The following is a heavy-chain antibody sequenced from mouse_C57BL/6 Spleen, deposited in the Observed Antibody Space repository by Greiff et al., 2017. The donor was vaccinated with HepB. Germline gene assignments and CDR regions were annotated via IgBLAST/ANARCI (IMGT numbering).Heavy chain of an antibody. CDR3: ARDGSSLYYGNWYFDV. J-gene: IGHJ1*03. V-gene: IGHV5-16*01. CDR2: INYDGSST. Sequence: EVMLVESEGGLVQPGSSMKLSCTASGFTFSDYYMAWVRQVPEKGLEWVANINYDGSSTYYLDFLKSRFIISRDNAKNILYLQMSSLKSEDTATYYCARDGSSLYYGNWYFDVWGTGTTVTVSS. D-gene: IGHD2-1*01. CDR1: GFTFSDYY.